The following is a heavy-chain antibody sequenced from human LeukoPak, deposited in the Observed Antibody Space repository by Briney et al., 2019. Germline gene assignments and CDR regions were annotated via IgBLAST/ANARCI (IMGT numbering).Heavy chain of an antibody. CDR1: TFTFSSYW. CDR2: IKQAGREK. CDR3: AREALRLDAFDI. Sequence: LSGGSLTLSCSASTFTFSSYWMGWVRQAPGKGLEWVVNIKQAGREKYYMDSVKGRLTIYRDNAKNPLYLQMNSQRAEDTAVYYCAREALRLDAFDIWGQGTMVTVS. D-gene: IGHD3-16*01. V-gene: IGHV3-7*01. J-gene: IGHJ3*02.